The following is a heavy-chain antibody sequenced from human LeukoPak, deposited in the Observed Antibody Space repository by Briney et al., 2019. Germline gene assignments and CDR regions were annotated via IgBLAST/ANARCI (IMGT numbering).Heavy chain of an antibody. CDR3: ATRLYCSGGSCYGRFDY. CDR2: FDPEGGET. Sequence: ASVNVSRKVSGYTLTELSMHWVRQAPGKGLEWMGGFDPEGGETIYAQKFQGRVTMTEDTSTDTAYMELSSLRSEDTAVYYCATRLYCSGGSCYGRFDYWGQGTLVTVSS. D-gene: IGHD2-15*01. V-gene: IGHV1-24*01. J-gene: IGHJ4*02. CDR1: GYTLTELS.